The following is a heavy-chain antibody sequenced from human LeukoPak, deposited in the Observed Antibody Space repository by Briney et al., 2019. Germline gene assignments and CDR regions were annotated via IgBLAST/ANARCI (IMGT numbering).Heavy chain of an antibody. J-gene: IGHJ4*02. CDR3: ASVGYNEGLDY. CDR2: INHSGST. D-gene: IGHD5-24*01. CDR1: GGSFSGYY. V-gene: IGHV4-34*01. Sequence: SETLSLTCAVYGGSFSGYYWSWIRQPPGKGLEWIGEINHSGSTNYNPSLKSRVTISVDTSKNQFSLKLSSVTAADTAVYYCASVGYNEGLDYWGQGTLVTVSS.